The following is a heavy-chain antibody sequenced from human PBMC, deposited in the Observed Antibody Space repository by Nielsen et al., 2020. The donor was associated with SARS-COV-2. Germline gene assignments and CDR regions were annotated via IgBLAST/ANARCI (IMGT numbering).Heavy chain of an antibody. Sequence: SETLSLTCTVSGGSISSYYWSWIRQTPGKGLEWIGYIYYSGSTNYNPSLKSRVTISVDTSKNQFSLKLSSVTAADTTVYYCARLGLAAAGHDAFDIWGQGTMVTVSS. V-gene: IGHV4-59*08. D-gene: IGHD6-13*01. CDR3: ARLGLAAAGHDAFDI. CDR2: IYYSGST. CDR1: GGSISSYY. J-gene: IGHJ3*02.